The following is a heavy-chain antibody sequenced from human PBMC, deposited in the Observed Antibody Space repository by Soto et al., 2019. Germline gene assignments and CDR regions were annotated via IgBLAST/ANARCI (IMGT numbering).Heavy chain of an antibody. V-gene: IGHV1-69*12. CDR3: VRGPDYEGYFDY. CDR2: IILPFGTP. CDR1: GTPFSNFA. D-gene: IGHD3-22*01. J-gene: IGHJ4*02. Sequence: QVRLVQSGAEVKKTGSSVKVSCEASGTPFSNFAIGWGRQAPGQGLEWMGGIILPFGTPNYAQKFQGRVTISADESMTTAYMELRGLRSEDTAVYYCVRGPDYEGYFDYWGQGTLVTVSS.